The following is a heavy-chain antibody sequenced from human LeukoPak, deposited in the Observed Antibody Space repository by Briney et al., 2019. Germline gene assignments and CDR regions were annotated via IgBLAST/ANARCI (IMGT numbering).Heavy chain of an antibody. CDR2: IYYSGST. CDR1: GGSIRSSSSNYY. Sequence: SETLSLTCTVSGGSIRSSSSNYYWGWIRQPPGKGLEWIGYIYYSGSTNYNPSLKSRVTISVDTSKNQFSLKLSSVTAADTAVYYCARVLPQDSRCAFDIWGQGTMVTVSS. J-gene: IGHJ3*02. V-gene: IGHV4-61*05. D-gene: IGHD3-22*01. CDR3: ARVLPQDSRCAFDI.